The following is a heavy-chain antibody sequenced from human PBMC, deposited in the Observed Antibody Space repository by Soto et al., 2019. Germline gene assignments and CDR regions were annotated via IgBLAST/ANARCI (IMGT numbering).Heavy chain of an antibody. CDR2: ISAYNGNT. CDR3: ARVDFDTIFGVVISGYPYYYGMDV. D-gene: IGHD3-3*01. V-gene: IGHV1-18*01. Sequence: QVQLVQSGAEVKKPGASVKVSCKASGYTCTSYGISWVRQAPGQGLEWMGWISAYNGNTNYAQKLQGRVTMTTDTSPSTAYMELRSVRSDDTAVYYCARVDFDTIFGVVISGYPYYYGMDVWGQGSTVTVSS. J-gene: IGHJ6*02. CDR1: GYTCTSYG.